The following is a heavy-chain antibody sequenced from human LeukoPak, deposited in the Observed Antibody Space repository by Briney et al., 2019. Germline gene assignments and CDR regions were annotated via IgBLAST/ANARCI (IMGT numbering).Heavy chain of an antibody. V-gene: IGHV3-7*01. CDR3: ARGDPIYDFWSGGDY. J-gene: IGHJ4*02. D-gene: IGHD3-3*01. CDR2: IKQDGSEK. CDR1: GFTFSSYW. Sequence: GGSLRLSCAASGFTFSSYWMSWVRQAPGKGLEWVANIKQDGSEKYYVDSVKGRFTISRDNAKNSLYLQMNSLRAEDTAVYYCARGDPIYDFWSGGDYWGQGSLVTVSS.